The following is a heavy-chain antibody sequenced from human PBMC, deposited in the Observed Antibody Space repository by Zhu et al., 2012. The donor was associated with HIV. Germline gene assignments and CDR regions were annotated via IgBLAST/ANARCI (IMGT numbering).Heavy chain of an antibody. CDR1: GGSISSHY. Sequence: QVQLQESGPGLVKPSETLSLTCNVSGGSISSHYWNWIRQSAGKGLEWIGCIYVSGNTNYNPSLKSRVTMSLDTSKNQFSLKLRSVTAADTAVYYCARGFGYHDSSGHYYGGMFDYWGQGTLGHRLL. J-gene: IGHJ4*02. CDR3: ARGFGYHDSSGHYYGGMFDY. D-gene: IGHD3-22*01. V-gene: IGHV4-4*07. CDR2: IYVSGNT.